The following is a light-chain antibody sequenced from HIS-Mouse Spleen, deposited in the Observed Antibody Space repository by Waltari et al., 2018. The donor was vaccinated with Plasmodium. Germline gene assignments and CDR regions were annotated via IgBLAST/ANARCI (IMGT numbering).Light chain of an antibody. J-gene: IGLJ3*02. CDR3: NSRDSSGNHLV. CDR1: SRRSYY. V-gene: IGLV3-19*01. CDR2: GQH. Sequence: SSELTQDPAVSVALGQTVRITSQRASRRSYYASSYQQKPGQAPVLVIYGQHNRPSGNPDRFSGSSSGNTASLTITGAQAEDEADYYCNSRDSSGNHLVFGGGTKLTVL.